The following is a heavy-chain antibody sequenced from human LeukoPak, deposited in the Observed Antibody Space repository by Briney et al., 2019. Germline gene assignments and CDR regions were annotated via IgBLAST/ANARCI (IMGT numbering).Heavy chain of an antibody. Sequence: PGGSLRLSCAASGFTFSSYSMNWVRQAPGKGLEWVSSISSSSSYIYYADSVMGRFTISRDNAKNPLYLQMNSLRAEDTAVYYCARDSSSAWYDFWVPQSTYYFDYWGQGTLVTVSS. CDR3: ARDSSSAWYDFWVPQSTYYFDY. D-gene: IGHD3-3*01. CDR1: GFTFSSYS. CDR2: ISSSSSYI. J-gene: IGHJ4*02. V-gene: IGHV3-21*01.